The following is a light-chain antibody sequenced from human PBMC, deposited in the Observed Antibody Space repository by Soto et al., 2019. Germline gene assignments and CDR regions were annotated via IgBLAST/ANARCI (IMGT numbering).Light chain of an antibody. Sequence: PTTPCPSAAVGSVQHRLTIGPRASQGISSWLAWYQQKPGKAPKLLIYAASSLQSGVPSRFSGSGSGTDFTLTISSLQPEDFATYYCQQATSFPITFGQGTRLEIK. CDR1: QGISSW. V-gene: IGKV1D-12*01. CDR2: AAS. J-gene: IGKJ5*01. CDR3: QQATSFPIT.